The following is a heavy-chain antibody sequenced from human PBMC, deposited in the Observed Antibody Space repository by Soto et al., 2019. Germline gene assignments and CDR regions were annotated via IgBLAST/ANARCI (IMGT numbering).Heavy chain of an antibody. CDR3: ARDVRGGHFDY. J-gene: IGHJ4*02. V-gene: IGHV3-7*04. CDR2: IKQDASEK. CDR1: GFTFSSHW. D-gene: IGHD3-10*02. Sequence: EVQLVESGGGLVQPGGSLRLSCVDSGFTFSSHWMTWVRQAPGKGLEWVANIKQDASEKYYADSVKGRFTITRDNANNSLYLQMNSLGAEDTAVYYCARDVRGGHFDYWGQGTLVTVSS.